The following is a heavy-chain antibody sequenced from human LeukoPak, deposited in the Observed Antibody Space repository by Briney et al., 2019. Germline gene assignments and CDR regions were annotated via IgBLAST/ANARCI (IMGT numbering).Heavy chain of an antibody. D-gene: IGHD3-10*01. J-gene: IGHJ4*02. CDR2: IKSKTDGGTT. Sequence: GGSLRLSCAASGFTFSKAWMSWVRQAPGKGLEWVGRIKSKTDGGTTDYAAPVKGRFTISRDDSKNTLYLQMNSLKTEDTAVYYCTTDIPPTYYYGSGSYYPPDYWGQGTLVTVSS. V-gene: IGHV3-15*01. CDR1: GFTFSKAW. CDR3: TTDIPPTYYYGSGSYYPPDY.